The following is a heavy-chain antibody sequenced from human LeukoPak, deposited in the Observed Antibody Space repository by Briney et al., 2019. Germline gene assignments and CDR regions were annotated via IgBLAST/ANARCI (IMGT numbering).Heavy chain of an antibody. CDR1: GYTFTSYG. J-gene: IGHJ6*03. V-gene: IGHV1-18*01. CDR2: ISAYNGNT. D-gene: IGHD3-10*01. CDR3: AREAGSGSYHPSSYYYYYYMDV. Sequence: ASVKVSCKASGYTFTSYGISWVRQAPGQGLEWMGWISAYNGNTNYAQKLQGRVTMTTDTSTSTAYMELRSLRSDDTAVYYCAREAGSGSYHPSSYYYYYYMDVWGKGTTVTVSS.